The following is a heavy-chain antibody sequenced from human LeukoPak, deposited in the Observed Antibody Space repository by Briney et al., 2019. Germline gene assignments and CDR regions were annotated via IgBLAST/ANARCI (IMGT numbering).Heavy chain of an antibody. CDR3: ARGSMVTAIYYFDY. J-gene: IGHJ4*02. Sequence: ASVKVSCKASGYTFTGYYMHWVRQAAGQGLEWMGWINPNSGGTNYAQKFQGRVTMTRDTSIGTAYMELSRLRSDDTAVYYCARGSMVTAIYYFDYWGQGTLVTVSS. CDR1: GYTFTGYY. CDR2: INPNSGGT. V-gene: IGHV1-2*02. D-gene: IGHD2-21*02.